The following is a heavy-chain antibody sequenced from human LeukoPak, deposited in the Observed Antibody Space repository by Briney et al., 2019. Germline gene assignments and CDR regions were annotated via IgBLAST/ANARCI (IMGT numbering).Heavy chain of an antibody. CDR1: GFTFSYYG. CDR2: IRYDGSNK. J-gene: IGHJ5*02. D-gene: IGHD6-6*01. Sequence: GGSLRLSCAASGFTFSYYGMHWVRQAPGKGLEWVAFIRYDGSNKYYADSVKGRFTISRDNSKNTLFLQMNSLRAEDTAVYYCAKDNGGSSSSPSLPWGQGTLVTVSS. V-gene: IGHV3-30*02. CDR3: AKDNGGSSSSPSLP.